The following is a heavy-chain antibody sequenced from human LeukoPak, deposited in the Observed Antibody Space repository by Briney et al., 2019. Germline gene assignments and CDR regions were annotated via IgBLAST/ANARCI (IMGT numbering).Heavy chain of an antibody. CDR1: GFTFSNAW. D-gene: IGHD3-22*01. CDR2: IKTKTDGGTT. J-gene: IGHJ3*02. CDR3: TPSHRDYYDSGDDAFDI. Sequence: GGSLRLSCAASGFTFSNAWMSWVRQAPGKGLEWVGRIKTKTDGGTTDYAAPVKGRFTISRDDSKNTLYLQMNSLKSEDTAVYYCTPSHRDYYDSGDDAFDIWGQGTMVTVSS. V-gene: IGHV3-15*01.